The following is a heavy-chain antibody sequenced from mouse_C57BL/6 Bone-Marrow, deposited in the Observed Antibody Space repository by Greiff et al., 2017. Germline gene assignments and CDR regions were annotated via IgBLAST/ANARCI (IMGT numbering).Heavy chain of an antibody. D-gene: IGHD1-1*01. J-gene: IGHJ2*01. V-gene: IGHV1-64*01. CDR3: ASRGYYGNYFDY. CDR1: GYTFTSYW. Sequence: VQLQQPGAELVKPGASVKLSCKASGYTFTSYWMHWVKQRPGPGLEWIGMIPPNSGSTNYNETFKSKATLTVDKSSSTAYMQLSRLTSEDSAVYCCASRGYYGNYFDYWGQGTTLTVSS. CDR2: IPPNSGST.